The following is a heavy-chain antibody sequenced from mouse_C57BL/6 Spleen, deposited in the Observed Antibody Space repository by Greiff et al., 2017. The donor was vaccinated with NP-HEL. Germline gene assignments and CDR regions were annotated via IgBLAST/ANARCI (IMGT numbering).Heavy chain of an antibody. CDR1: GYTFTDYY. Sequence: VQLQQSGAELVRPGASVKLSCKASGYTFTDYYINWVKQRPGQGLEWIARIYPGSGNTYYNEKFKGKATLTAEKSSSTAYMQLSSLTSEDSAVYFCARSELYMDYWGQGTSVTVSS. J-gene: IGHJ4*01. CDR3: ARSELYMDY. CDR2: IYPGSGNT. D-gene: IGHD2-12*01. V-gene: IGHV1-76*01.